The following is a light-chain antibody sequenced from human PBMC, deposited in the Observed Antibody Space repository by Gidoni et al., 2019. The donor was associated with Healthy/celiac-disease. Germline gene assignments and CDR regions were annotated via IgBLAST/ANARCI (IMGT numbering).Light chain of an antibody. CDR3: QQRSNSYT. CDR2: DAS. V-gene: IGKV3-11*01. J-gene: IGKJ2*01. Sequence: VLTTSPATLSLSTGERATLSCRASQSVSSYVAWYQQKPGQAPRLLIYDASNRATCIPARFSGSGSGTDFTLTISILETEDFAVYYCQQRSNSYTFGQGTKLEIK. CDR1: QSVSSY.